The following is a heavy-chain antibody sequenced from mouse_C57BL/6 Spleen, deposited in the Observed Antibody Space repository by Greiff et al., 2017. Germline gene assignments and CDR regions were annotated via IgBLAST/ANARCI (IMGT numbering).Heavy chain of an antibody. D-gene: IGHD1-1*01. Sequence: EVMLVESEGGLVQPGSSMKLSCTASGFTFSDYYLAWVRQVPEKGLEWVANINYDGSSTYYLDSLKSRFIISRDNAKNILYLQMSSLKSEDTATYYCAREGFITTVGYFDYWGQGTTLTVSS. CDR3: AREGFITTVGYFDY. CDR1: GFTFSDYY. J-gene: IGHJ2*01. CDR2: INYDGSST. V-gene: IGHV5-16*01.